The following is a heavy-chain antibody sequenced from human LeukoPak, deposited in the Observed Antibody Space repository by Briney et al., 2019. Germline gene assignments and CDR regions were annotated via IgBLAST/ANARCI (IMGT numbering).Heavy chain of an antibody. D-gene: IGHD3-16*01. J-gene: IGHJ4*02. CDR2: ISGSGGST. Sequence: GGTLRLSCAASGFTFSSYGMSWVRQAPGKGLEWVSAISGSGGSTYYADSVKGRFTISRDNSKNTLYLQMNSLRAEDTAVYYCAKAPFGVPWHYWGQGTLVTVSS. CDR3: AKAPFGVPWHY. CDR1: GFTFSSYG. V-gene: IGHV3-23*01.